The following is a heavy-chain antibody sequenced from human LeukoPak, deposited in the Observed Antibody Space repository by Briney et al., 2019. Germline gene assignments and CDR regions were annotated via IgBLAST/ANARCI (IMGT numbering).Heavy chain of an antibody. CDR3: ARDLGGWDIVVVVAAAGAFDI. Sequence: ASVKVSCKASGYTFTSYGISWVRQAPGQGLEWMGWISAYNGNTNYAQKLQGRVTMTTDTSTSTAYMELRSLRSDDTAVYYCARDLGGWDIVVVVAAAGAFDIWGQGTMVTVSS. CDR2: ISAYNGNT. V-gene: IGHV1-18*01. CDR1: GYTFTSYG. D-gene: IGHD2-15*01. J-gene: IGHJ3*02.